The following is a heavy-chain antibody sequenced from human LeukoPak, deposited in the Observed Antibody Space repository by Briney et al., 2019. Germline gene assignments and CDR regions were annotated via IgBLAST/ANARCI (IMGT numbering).Heavy chain of an antibody. CDR2: IYYSGST. CDR1: GGSISSSSYY. Sequence: SETLSLTCTVSGGSISSSSYYWGWIRQPPGKGLEWIGSIYYSGSTYYNPSLKSRVTISVDTSKNHFSLNLNSVIAADTAMYYCASHTAGHGSGYWGQGVLVTVSS. D-gene: IGHD5-24*01. J-gene: IGHJ4*02. CDR3: ASHTAGHGSGY. V-gene: IGHV4-39*01.